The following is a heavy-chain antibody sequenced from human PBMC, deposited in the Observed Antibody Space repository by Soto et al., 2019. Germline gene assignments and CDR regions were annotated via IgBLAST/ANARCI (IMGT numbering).Heavy chain of an antibody. CDR1: GFTFSSYG. J-gene: IGHJ4*02. CDR2: SSATGAGT. V-gene: IGHV3-23*01. Sequence: GESLRLSCAASGFTFSSYGMTWGRQAPAKGLECVSFSSATGAGTYYADSVKGRFTISRDNSKNTLYLQMTSLRADDTAVYYCAKDRRAGGNYGFYSDFWGQGALVTVYS. D-gene: IGHD1-7*01. CDR3: AKDRRAGGNYGFYSDF.